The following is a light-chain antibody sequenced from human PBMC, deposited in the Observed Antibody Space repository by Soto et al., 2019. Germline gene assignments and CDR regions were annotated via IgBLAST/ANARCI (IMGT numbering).Light chain of an antibody. V-gene: IGLV2-14*01. Sequence: QSALTQPASVSGSPGQSITISCTGTSSDVGNYNSVSWYQQHPGKAPKLMIYDVSNRPSGVSNRFSGSKSANTASLTISGLQAEEEADYYCSSYTSSSTLVFGGGTQLTVL. CDR3: SSYTSSSTLV. CDR2: DVS. CDR1: SSDVGNYNS. J-gene: IGLJ2*01.